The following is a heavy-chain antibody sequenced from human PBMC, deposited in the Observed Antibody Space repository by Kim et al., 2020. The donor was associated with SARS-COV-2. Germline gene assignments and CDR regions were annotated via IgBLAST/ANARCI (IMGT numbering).Heavy chain of an antibody. Sequence: YAESVKGRFTITRDNSKNPLDLQMNSLRAEDTAMYYWAKGPVMHYYSGLGVWGQGTTVTVSS. V-gene: IGHV3-30*02. CDR3: AKGPVMHYYSGLGV. J-gene: IGHJ6*02. D-gene: IGHD2-21*01.